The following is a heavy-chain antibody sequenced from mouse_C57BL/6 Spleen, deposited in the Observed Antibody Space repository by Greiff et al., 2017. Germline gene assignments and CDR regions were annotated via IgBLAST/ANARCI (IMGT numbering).Heavy chain of an antibody. Sequence: VQLQQSGAELVRPGTSVKVSCKASGYAFTNYLIEWVKQRPGQGLEWIGVINPGSGGTNYNEKFKGKATLTADKSSSTAYMQLSSLTSEDSAVYFCAILTGTGFAYWGQGTLVTVSA. CDR2: INPGSGGT. J-gene: IGHJ3*01. CDR1: GYAFTNYL. V-gene: IGHV1-54*01. CDR3: AILTGTGFAY. D-gene: IGHD4-1*01.